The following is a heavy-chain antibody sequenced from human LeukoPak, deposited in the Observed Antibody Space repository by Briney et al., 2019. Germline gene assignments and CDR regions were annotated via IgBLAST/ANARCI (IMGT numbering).Heavy chain of an antibody. Sequence: ASVNVSCKASGYTFTSYYMHWVRQAPGQGLEWMGIINPSGGSTSYAQKFQGRVTMTRDTSTSTVYMELSSLRSEDTAVYYCARDGDCSSTSCYTEGARYYYYMDVWGKGTTVTVSS. V-gene: IGHV1-46*01. CDR2: INPSGGST. J-gene: IGHJ6*03. CDR1: GYTFTSYY. D-gene: IGHD2-2*02. CDR3: ARDGDCSSTSCYTEGARYYYYMDV.